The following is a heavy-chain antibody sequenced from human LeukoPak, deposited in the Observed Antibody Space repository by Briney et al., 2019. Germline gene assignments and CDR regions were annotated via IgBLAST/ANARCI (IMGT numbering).Heavy chain of an antibody. CDR1: GGSFSDYY. D-gene: IGHD6-19*01. CDR2: INHSGST. CDR3: ARGVQQWPYYYDY. Sequence: PSETLSLTCAVYGGSFSDYYWSWIRQPPGKGLEWIGEINHSGSTNYNPSLKSRVTTSVDTSKNQFSLKLSSVTAADTAVYYCARGVQQWPYYYDYWGQGTLVTVSS. J-gene: IGHJ4*02. V-gene: IGHV4-34*01.